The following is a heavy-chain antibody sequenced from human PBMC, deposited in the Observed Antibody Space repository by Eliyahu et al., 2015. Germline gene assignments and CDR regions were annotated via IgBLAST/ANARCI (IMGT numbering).Heavy chain of an antibody. V-gene: IGHV3-49*04. CDR1: GFTFAAHA. J-gene: IGHJ4*02. Sequence: EVQLVESGGGLVQPGRSLRLTCRTSGFTFAAHAVGWVRQAPGKGLEWVGFIRSNPYGGTTEYDTSVKGRFIISRDDSKSVAYLQMNSLKTEDTAVYYCTRGTIFYYSSGYLDWGQGTLVTVSS. D-gene: IGHD3-22*01. CDR2: IRSNPYGGTT. CDR3: TRGTIFYYSSGYLD.